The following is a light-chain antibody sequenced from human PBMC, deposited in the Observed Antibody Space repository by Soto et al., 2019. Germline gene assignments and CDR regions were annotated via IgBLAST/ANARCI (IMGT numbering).Light chain of an antibody. V-gene: IGKV3D-15*01. Sequence: EMVVTQSPATLSVSPGERVTLSCRTSQDVSSKLAWYQQKPGQPPSLLIYDASTRATGTPARFSGSGSGTEFTLAVSRLQSDDYALYCCQQYIRWPLTFGGGTKVEIK. CDR1: QDVSSK. CDR3: QQYIRWPLT. CDR2: DAS. J-gene: IGKJ4*01.